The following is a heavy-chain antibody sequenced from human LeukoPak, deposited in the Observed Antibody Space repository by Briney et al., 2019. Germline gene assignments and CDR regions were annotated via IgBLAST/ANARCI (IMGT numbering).Heavy chain of an antibody. CDR3: ARDLFDSRGGAFDI. D-gene: IGHD3-22*01. Sequence: SETLSLTCTVSGGSISSGGYYWSWIRQPAGKGLEWIGRIYTSGSTNYNPSLKSRVTMSVDTSKNQFSLKLSSVTAADTAVYYCARDLFDSRGGAFDIWGQGTMVTVSS. CDR2: IYTSGST. J-gene: IGHJ3*02. V-gene: IGHV4-61*02. CDR1: GGSISSGGYY.